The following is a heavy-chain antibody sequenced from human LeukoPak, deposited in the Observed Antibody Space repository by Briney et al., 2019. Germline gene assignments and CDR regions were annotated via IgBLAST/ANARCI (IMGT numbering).Heavy chain of an antibody. CDR3: ARGGYYYDSVLFDP. J-gene: IGHJ5*02. D-gene: IGHD3-22*01. CDR2: IYYSGST. V-gene: IGHV4-31*03. CDR1: GGSISSGGYY. Sequence: SETLSLTCTVSGGSISSGGYYWSWIRQHPGKGLEWIGYIYYSGSTYYNPSLKSRVTISVDTSKNQFSLKLGFVTAADTAVYYCARGGYYYDSVLFDPWGQGTLVTVSS.